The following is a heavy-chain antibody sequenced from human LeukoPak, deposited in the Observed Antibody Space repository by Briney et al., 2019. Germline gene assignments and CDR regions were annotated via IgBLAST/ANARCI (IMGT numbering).Heavy chain of an antibody. J-gene: IGHJ4*02. CDR2: INWHGTT. CDR1: GFTFEDYT. CDR3: VKDISYESSGSVFEY. D-gene: IGHD3-22*01. V-gene: IGHV3-43*01. Sequence: GGSLRLSCAASGFTFEDYTMDWVRQAPGKTLEWVSLINWHGTTYYTDSVKGRFTISRDNSKNSLYLQMDTLRREDTAFYYCVKDISYESSGSVFEYWGQGALVTVSS.